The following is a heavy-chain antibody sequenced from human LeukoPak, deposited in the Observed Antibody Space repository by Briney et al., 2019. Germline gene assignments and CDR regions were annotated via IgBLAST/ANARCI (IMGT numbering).Heavy chain of an antibody. Sequence: SETLSLTCIVSGGSMNNYYWSWIRQAPGKGLEWIGYISDSGSTNYNPSLRSRVTISVDTSKNQFSLKLSSVTAADTALYYCARYDYGDCWFDPWGQGTLVTVSS. D-gene: IGHD4-17*01. CDR1: GGSMNNYY. CDR3: ARYDYGDCWFDP. CDR2: ISDSGST. J-gene: IGHJ5*01. V-gene: IGHV4-59*01.